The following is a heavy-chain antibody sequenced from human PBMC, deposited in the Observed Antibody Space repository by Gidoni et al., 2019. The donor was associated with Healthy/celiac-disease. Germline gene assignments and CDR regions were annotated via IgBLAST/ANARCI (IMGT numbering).Heavy chain of an antibody. CDR2: INHSGST. D-gene: IGHD1-1*01. CDR1: GGSFSGYY. Sequence: QVQLQQWCAGPSKPSETLSLTCAAYGGSFSGYYWSRIRQPPGKGLEWTGEINHSGSTNYNPTLKSRVTISVDTSKNQFSLKLSSVTAADTAVYYCARLHRAAEPFDPWGQGTLVTVSS. CDR3: ARLHRAAEPFDP. V-gene: IGHV4-34*01. J-gene: IGHJ5*02.